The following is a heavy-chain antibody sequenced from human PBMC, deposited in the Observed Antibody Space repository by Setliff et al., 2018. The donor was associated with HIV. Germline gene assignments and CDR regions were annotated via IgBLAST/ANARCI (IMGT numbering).Heavy chain of an antibody. D-gene: IGHD6-6*01. CDR3: ARHRHSSSFLIENFDS. CDR2: IYPGESET. J-gene: IGHJ4*02. CDR1: GYSFANYW. Sequence: PGESLKISCKGSGYSFANYWIGWVRQMPGKGLEWMGAIYPGESETRYGPSFQGQVTISADKSINTAYVQWSSLKASDTAMYYCARHRHSSSFLIENFDSWGQGTLVTVSS. V-gene: IGHV5-51*01.